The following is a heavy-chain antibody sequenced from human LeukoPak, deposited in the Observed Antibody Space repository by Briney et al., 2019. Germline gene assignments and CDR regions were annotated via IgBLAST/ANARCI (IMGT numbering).Heavy chain of an antibody. CDR3: ARSYSSSSVLSYYCYYMDV. CDR2: IYPSGNT. V-gene: IGHV4-4*07. Sequence: TLSLTCTVSGGSIRTYYWTWIRQPAGKGLEWIGRIYPSGNTNYNPSLKSRVTISVDTSKNQFSLNLSSVTAADTAVYYCARSYSSSSVLSYYCYYMDVWGKGTMVTVSS. J-gene: IGHJ6*03. D-gene: IGHD6-13*01. CDR1: GGSIRTYY.